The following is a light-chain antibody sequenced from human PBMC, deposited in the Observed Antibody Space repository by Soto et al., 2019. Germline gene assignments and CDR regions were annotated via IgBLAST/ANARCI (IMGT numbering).Light chain of an antibody. Sequence: EIVMTQSPATLSVSPGERATLSCRASQSVNNNLAWYQQKPGQAPRLLIYGASIRAAGIPARFSASGSGTDFTLTISDVQPEDFALYYCHQRQSWPRTFGQGTKVDIK. J-gene: IGKJ1*01. V-gene: IGKV3D-15*03. CDR2: GAS. CDR3: HQRQSWPRT. CDR1: QSVNNN.